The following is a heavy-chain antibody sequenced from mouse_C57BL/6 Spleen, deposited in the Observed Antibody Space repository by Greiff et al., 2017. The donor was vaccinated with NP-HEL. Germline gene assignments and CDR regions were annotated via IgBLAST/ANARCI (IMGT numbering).Heavy chain of an antibody. D-gene: IGHD2-14*01. CDR1: GFTFSSYA. CDR2: ISDGGSYT. J-gene: IGHJ1*03. V-gene: IGHV5-4*03. Sequence: EVKLVESGGGLVKPGGSLKLSCAASGFTFSSYAMSWVRQTPEKRLEWVATISDGGSYTYYPDNVKGRFTISRDNAKNNLYLQMSHLKSEDTAMYYCAGGGTSDWYFDVWGTGTTVTVSS. CDR3: AGGGTSDWYFDV.